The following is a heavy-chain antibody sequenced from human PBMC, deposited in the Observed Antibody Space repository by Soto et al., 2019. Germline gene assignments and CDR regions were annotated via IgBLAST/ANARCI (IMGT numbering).Heavy chain of an antibody. J-gene: IGHJ4*02. CDR2: ISYDGSNK. Sequence: PGGSLRLSCAASGFTFSSYGMHWVRQAPGKGLEWVAVISYDGSNKYYADSVKGRFTISRDNSKNTLYLQMNSLRAEDTAVYYCANSLSVVVVAAIPFDYWGQGTLVTVSS. CDR1: GFTFSSYG. V-gene: IGHV3-30*18. CDR3: ANSLSVVVVAAIPFDY. D-gene: IGHD2-15*01.